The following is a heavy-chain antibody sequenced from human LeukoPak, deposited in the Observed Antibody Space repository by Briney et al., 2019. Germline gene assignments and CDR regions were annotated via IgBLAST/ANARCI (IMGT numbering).Heavy chain of an antibody. CDR1: GYTFTGYY. J-gene: IGHJ6*03. Sequence: ASVKVSCKASGYTFTGYYMHWVRQAPGQGLEWMGWINPNSGGTNYAQKFQGRVTMTRDTSISTGYMELSRLRSDDTAVYYCAREERQYCSGGSCYSHYYMDVWGKGTTVTVSS. CDR2: INPNSGGT. CDR3: AREERQYCSGGSCYSHYYMDV. V-gene: IGHV1-2*02. D-gene: IGHD2-15*01.